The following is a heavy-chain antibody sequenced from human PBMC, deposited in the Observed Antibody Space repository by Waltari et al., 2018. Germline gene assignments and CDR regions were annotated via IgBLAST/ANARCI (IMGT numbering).Heavy chain of an antibody. J-gene: IGHJ4*02. CDR1: GFNVSRNY. CDR2: IYSDGRT. CDR3: AREVYRSGGH. D-gene: IGHD6-19*01. V-gene: IGHV3-53*01. Sequence: EMQLVESGGGLIQPGGSLRRSCAASGFNVSRNYMSWVRQAPGEGLEWVSIIYSDGRTYYADSVKGRFTISKDNSKNTLYLQMNSLRAEDTAIYYCAREVYRSGGHWGQGTLVTVSS.